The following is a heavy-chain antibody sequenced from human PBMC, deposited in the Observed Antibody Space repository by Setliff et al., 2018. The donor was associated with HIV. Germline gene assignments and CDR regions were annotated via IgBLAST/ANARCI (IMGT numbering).Heavy chain of an antibody. CDR3: ARLWDTELGDY. CDR1: GGSFSGYY. V-gene: IGHV4-34*01. J-gene: IGHJ4*02. CDR2: INSSGSI. Sequence: SETLSLTCAVYGGSFSGYYWSWLRQPPGKGLEWIGEINSSGSINDNPSLKSRVTISVDTSKNQFSLKLNSVTAADTAVYYCARLWDTELGDYWGQGTLVTVSS. D-gene: IGHD5-18*01.